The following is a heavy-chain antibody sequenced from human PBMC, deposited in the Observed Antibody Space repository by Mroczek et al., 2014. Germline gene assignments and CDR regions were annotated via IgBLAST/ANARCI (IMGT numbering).Heavy chain of an antibody. Sequence: VQLQQWGGGLVQPGGSLRLSCAASGFTFKSYSMNWVRQAPGQGLEWVSYINSSTTPIYYADSVKGRFTISRDNAKNSLYLQMNSLRAEDTAVYYCASGAFDIWGQGTSGHRLF. CDR2: INSSTTPI. V-gene: IGHV3-48*01. CDR3: ASGAFDI. CDR1: GFTFKSYS. J-gene: IGHJ3*02.